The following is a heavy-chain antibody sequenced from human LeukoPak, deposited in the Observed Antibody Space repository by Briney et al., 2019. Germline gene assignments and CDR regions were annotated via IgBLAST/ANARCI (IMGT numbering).Heavy chain of an antibody. J-gene: IGHJ4*02. CDR1: GGSVTNDNYF. D-gene: IGHD3-22*01. CDR2: IYYTAGS. Sequence: SETLSLTCTVSGGSVTNDNYFWSWTRQPPGEGLEWIAYIYYTAGSYYNPSLRSRVTMSIDTSRNQFSLKLSSASAADTAVYYCARGYHYDSSGYFRPFDYWGQGTLVTVSS. CDR3: ARGYHYDSSGYFRPFDY. V-gene: IGHV4-30-4*01.